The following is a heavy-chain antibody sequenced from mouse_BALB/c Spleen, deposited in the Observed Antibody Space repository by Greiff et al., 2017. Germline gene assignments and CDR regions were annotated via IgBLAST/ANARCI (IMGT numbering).Heavy chain of an antibody. V-gene: IGHV5-15*02. J-gene: IGHJ2*01. D-gene: IGHD4-1*01. CDR2: ISNLAYSI. Sequence: VQLQQSGGGLVQPGGSRKLSCAASGFTFSDYGMAWVRQAPGKGPEWVAFISNLAYSIYYADTVTGRFTISRENAKNTLYLEMSSLRSEDTAMYYCARGTGTRGYYFDYWGQGTTLTVSS. CDR3: ARGTGTRGYYFDY. CDR1: GFTFSDYG.